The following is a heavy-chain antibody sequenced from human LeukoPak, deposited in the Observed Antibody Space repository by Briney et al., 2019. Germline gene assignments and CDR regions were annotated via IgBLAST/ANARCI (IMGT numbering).Heavy chain of an antibody. J-gene: IGHJ5*02. V-gene: IGHV1-2*02. Sequence: ASVKVSRKASGYTFTGYYMHWVRQAPGQGLEWMGWINPNIGGTNYAQKFQGRVTMTRDTSISTAYMELSSLRSDDTAVYYCARGGPLRLPYFDPWGQGTLVTVSS. CDR3: ARGGPLRLPYFDP. D-gene: IGHD4-17*01. CDR1: GYTFTGYY. CDR2: INPNIGGT.